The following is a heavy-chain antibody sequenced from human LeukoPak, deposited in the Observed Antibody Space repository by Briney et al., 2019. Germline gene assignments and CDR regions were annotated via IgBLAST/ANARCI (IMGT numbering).Heavy chain of an antibody. CDR3: ARSWGDGGSPVGYYYYYGVDV. V-gene: IGHV3-33*01. CDR1: GFTFSDYA. Sequence: PGGSLRLSCAASGFTFSDYAMHWVRQAPGKGLEWVAVIWYDGSDKYYADSVKGRFTISRDNSKNTLYLQINSLGAEDMAVYYCARSWGDGGSPVGYYYYYGVDVWGQGTTVTVSS. CDR2: IWYDGSDK. J-gene: IGHJ6*02. D-gene: IGHD2-21*02.